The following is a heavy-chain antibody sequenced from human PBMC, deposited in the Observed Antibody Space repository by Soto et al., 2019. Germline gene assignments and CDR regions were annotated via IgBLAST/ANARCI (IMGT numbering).Heavy chain of an antibody. V-gene: IGHV1-69*02. CDR3: ANGESGGYTYGVYSDY. CDR1: GGTFTDYT. J-gene: IGHJ4*02. D-gene: IGHD5-18*01. Sequence: HVQLEQSGAEAKMPGSSVKVSCKASGGTFTDYTFSWVRQAPGQGLEWMGRVIPMLGRTNYAQSLQGRITITSDKSTSTGYMELSSLRPEDTAVYFCANGESGGYTYGVYSDYWGQGTLVTVSS. CDR2: VIPMLGRT.